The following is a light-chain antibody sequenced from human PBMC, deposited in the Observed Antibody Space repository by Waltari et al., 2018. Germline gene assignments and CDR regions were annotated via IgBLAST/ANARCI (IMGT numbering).Light chain of an antibody. CDR1: SRYIGSYNL. Sequence: QSALTQPASVSGSPGQSITISCTGTSRYIGSYNLVSWYQQHPGKAPKLMIYDVPKRHAGISSRFAGSKSGITASLTSSGIQAEDEADYYCCSYAGFSTVVFGGGTKLTVL. CDR3: CSYAGFSTVV. CDR2: DVP. V-gene: IGLV2-23*02. J-gene: IGLJ2*01.